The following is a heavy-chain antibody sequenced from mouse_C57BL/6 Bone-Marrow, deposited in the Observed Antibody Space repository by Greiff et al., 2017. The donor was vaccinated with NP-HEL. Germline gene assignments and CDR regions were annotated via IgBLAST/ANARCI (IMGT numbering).Heavy chain of an antibody. Sequence: VQLQQSGPVLVKPGASVKMSCKASGYTFTDYYMNWVKQSHGKSLEWIGVINPYNGGTSYNQKFKGKATLTVDKSSSTAYMELNSLTSEDSAVYYCARRGGSSLYYCDYWGQGTTLTVSS. CDR3: ARRGGSSLYYCDY. J-gene: IGHJ2*01. D-gene: IGHD1-1*01. V-gene: IGHV1-19*01. CDR1: GYTFTDYY. CDR2: INPYNGGT.